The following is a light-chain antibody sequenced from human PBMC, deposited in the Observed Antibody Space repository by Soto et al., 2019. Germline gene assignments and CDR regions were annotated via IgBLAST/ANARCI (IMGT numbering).Light chain of an antibody. J-gene: IGKJ2*01. CDR1: QSVSSNF. CDR2: DAS. V-gene: IGKV3-20*01. Sequence: EVVLTQSPGTLSLSPGERATLSCRASQSVSSNFLAWFQQKRGQAPRLLIYDASRWATGIPDRFSGSGSGTDITLNTSSLETADFAVYYWQQYGYSPRSFGQGTKLEIK. CDR3: QQYGYSPRS.